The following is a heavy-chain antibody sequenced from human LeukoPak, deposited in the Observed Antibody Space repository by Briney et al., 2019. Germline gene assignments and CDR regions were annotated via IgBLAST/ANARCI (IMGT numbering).Heavy chain of an antibody. J-gene: IGHJ5*02. D-gene: IGHD6-19*01. CDR1: GFSFDDYA. Sequence: GGSLRLSCAASGFSFDDYAMNWVRQAPGKGLEWVSLISGLGDIIHYADSVKGRLTISRDNSRNSLYLQMNSLTTEDTAFYYCAKMGDQWLSMESWGRGTLVTVSS. V-gene: IGHV3-43*02. CDR3: AKMGDQWLSMES. CDR2: ISGLGDII.